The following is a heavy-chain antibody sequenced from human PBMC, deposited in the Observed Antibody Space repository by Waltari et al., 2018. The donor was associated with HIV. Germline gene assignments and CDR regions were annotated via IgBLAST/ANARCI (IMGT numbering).Heavy chain of an antibody. CDR2: ISSSSSTI. CDR3: AVITTTGFDY. D-gene: IGHD3-22*01. Sequence: EVQLVESGGGLVQPGGSLSVSCAASGFAFSSYCKNWVRQAPGKGREWVSYISSSSSTIYYADSVKCRFTISRDNAKNSLYLQMNSLRDEDTAVYYCAVITTTGFDYWGQGTLVTVSS. J-gene: IGHJ4*02. CDR1: GFAFSSYC. V-gene: IGHV3-48*02.